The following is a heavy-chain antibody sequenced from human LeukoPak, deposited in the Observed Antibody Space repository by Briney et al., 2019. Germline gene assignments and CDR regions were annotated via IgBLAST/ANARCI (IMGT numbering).Heavy chain of an antibody. CDR1: GFTFSSYW. CDR2: IKQDGSEK. D-gene: IGHD2-2*01. V-gene: IGHV3-7*01. CDR3: ARAPAPVVVVPAATSEDLGY. J-gene: IGHJ4*02. Sequence: GRSLRLSCAASGFTFSSYWMSWVRQAPGKGLEWVANIKQDGSEKYYVDSVKGRFTISRDNAKNSLYLQMNSLRAEDTAVYYCARAPAPVVVVPAATSEDLGYWGQGTLVTVSS.